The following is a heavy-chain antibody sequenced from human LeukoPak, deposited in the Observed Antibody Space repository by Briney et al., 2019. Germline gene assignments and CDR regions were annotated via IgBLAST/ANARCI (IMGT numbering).Heavy chain of an antibody. CDR3: ARRGYDILTGYFLFDI. J-gene: IGHJ3*02. CDR2: IYYSGST. Sequence: SWVRQPPGKGLEWIGYIYYSGSTYYNPSLKSRVTISVDTSKNQFSLKLSSVTAADTAVYYCARRGYDILTGYFLFDIWGQGTMVTVSS. V-gene: IGHV4-30-4*08. D-gene: IGHD3-9*01.